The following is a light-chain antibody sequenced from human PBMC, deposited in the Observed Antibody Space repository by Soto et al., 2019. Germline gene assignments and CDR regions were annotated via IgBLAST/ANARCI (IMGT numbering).Light chain of an antibody. V-gene: IGKV3-15*01. CDR3: HQYNKWTPGT. CDR2: GAS. J-gene: IGKJ1*01. Sequence: EIVMTQSPATLSVSPGERATLSCRASQSVGTNLAWYQQKPGQAPRLLIYGASTRATGIPARFGGSGSGTEFTLTISSLQSEDFAVYYCHQYNKWTPGTFGQGTKVEIK. CDR1: QSVGTN.